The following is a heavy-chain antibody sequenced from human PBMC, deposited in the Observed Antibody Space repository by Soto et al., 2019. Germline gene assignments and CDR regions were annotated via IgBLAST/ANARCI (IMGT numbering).Heavy chain of an antibody. Sequence: LSLTCAASGFTFSSYSMNWVRQAPGKGLEWVSYISSSSSTIYYADSVKGRFTISRDNAKNSLYLQMNSLRAEDTAVYYCARVRYCSSTSCYYYYYYMDVWGKGTTVTVSS. D-gene: IGHD2-2*01. CDR1: GFTFSSYS. CDR3: ARVRYCSSTSCYYYYYYMDV. CDR2: ISSSSSTI. V-gene: IGHV3-48*01. J-gene: IGHJ6*03.